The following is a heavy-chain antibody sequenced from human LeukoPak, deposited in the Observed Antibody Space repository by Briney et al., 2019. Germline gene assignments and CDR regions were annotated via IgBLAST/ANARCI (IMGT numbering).Heavy chain of an antibody. V-gene: IGHV1-2*02. CDR3: ASGAVAGTWDNWFDP. J-gene: IGHJ5*02. CDR2: INPNSGGT. Sequence: ASVKVSCRASGYTFTGYYMLWVRQAPGQGLEWMGWINPNSGGTNYAQKFQGRVTMTRDTSISTAYMELSRLRSDDTAVYYCASGAVAGTWDNWFDPWGQGTLVTVSS. D-gene: IGHD6-19*01. CDR1: GYTFTGYY.